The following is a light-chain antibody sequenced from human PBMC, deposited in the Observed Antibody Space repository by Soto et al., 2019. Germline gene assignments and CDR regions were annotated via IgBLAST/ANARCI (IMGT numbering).Light chain of an antibody. CDR1: QSISSW. CDR3: QQYNSYSPWT. Sequence: DIQMTQYPSTLSASVGDRVTITCRASQSISSWLAWYQQKPGKAPKLLIYDASSLESGVPSRFSGSGSGTEFTLPISSLQPDDFATYYCQQYNSYSPWTFGQGTKVEIK. CDR2: DAS. J-gene: IGKJ1*01. V-gene: IGKV1-5*01.